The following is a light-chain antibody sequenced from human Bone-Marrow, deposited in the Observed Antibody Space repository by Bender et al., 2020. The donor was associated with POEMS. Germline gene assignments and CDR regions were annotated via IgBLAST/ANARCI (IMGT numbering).Light chain of an antibody. CDR3: SSYAGSNSIFYV. J-gene: IGLJ1*01. CDR1: SSNIGGNY. V-gene: IGLV1-47*01. Sequence: QSLLTQPPSTSGTPGQRVTISCSGSSSNIGGNYVYWYQQLPGTAPKLVISRNDQRPSGVPDRFSGSKSATSASLAISGLRSEDEADYYCSSYAGSNSIFYVFGTGTKVTVL. CDR2: RND.